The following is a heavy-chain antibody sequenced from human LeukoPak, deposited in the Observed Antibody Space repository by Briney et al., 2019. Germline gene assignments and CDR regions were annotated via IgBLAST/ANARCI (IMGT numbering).Heavy chain of an antibody. CDR1: GDSINTYY. J-gene: IGHJ4*02. D-gene: IGHD4-11*01. CDR2: IYYSGST. Sequence: SETLSLTCTISGDSINTYYYNWLRQPPGKGLEWIGYIYYSGSTNYNPSLKSRVTISVDTSKNQFSLKLSSVTAADTAVYYCARASTVRGLDYWGQGTLVTVSS. V-gene: IGHV4-59*01. CDR3: ARASTVRGLDY.